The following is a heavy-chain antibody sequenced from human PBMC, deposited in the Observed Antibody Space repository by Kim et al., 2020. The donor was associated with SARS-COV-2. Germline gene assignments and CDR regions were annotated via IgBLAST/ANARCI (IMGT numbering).Heavy chain of an antibody. J-gene: IGHJ5*02. D-gene: IGHD2-21*02. CDR2: INSDGSST. CDR1: GFTFSSYW. Sequence: GGSLRLSCAASGFTFSSYWMHWVRQAPGKGLVWVSRINSDGSSTSYADSVKGRFTISRDNAKNTLYLQMNSLGAEDTAVYYCARGSLGGNSVPWFDPWGQGTLVTVSS. CDR3: ARGSLGGNSVPWFDP. V-gene: IGHV3-74*01.